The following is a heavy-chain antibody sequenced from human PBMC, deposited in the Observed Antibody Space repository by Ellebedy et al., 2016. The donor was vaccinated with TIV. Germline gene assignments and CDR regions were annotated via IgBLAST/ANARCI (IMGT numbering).Heavy chain of an antibody. CDR1: GFTFSSYA. CDR3: ARDPVPPYNWNDGGNAFDI. D-gene: IGHD1-1*01. Sequence: GGSLRLXCAASGFTFSSYAMHWVRQAPGKGLEWVAVISYDGSNKYYADSVKGRFTISRDNSKNTLYLQMNSLRAEDTAVYYCARDPVPPYNWNDGGNAFDIWGQGTMVTVSS. CDR2: ISYDGSNK. V-gene: IGHV3-30-3*01. J-gene: IGHJ3*02.